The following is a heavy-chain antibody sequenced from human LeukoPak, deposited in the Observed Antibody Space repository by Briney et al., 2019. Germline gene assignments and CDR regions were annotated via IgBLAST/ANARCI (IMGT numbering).Heavy chain of an antibody. V-gene: IGHV3-7*01. Sequence: GGSLRLSCAPSGFTFCRSWMTWVPQAPGKGLEFVANINQDGSVKNYVDFVRGRFTISRDNAKNSLYLQMNSLRAEDTAVYYCARDPGFSAFDIWGQGTMVTAS. CDR3: ARDPGFSAFDI. D-gene: IGHD6-25*01. J-gene: IGHJ3*02. CDR1: GFTFCRSW. CDR2: INQDGSVK.